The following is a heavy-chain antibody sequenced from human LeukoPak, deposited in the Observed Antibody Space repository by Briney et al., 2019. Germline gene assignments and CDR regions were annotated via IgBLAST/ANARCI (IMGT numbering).Heavy chain of an antibody. V-gene: IGHV4-59*08. CDR3: ARHRVVVPAADY. Sequence: SETLSLTCTVSGGSISSYYWSWIRQPAGKGLEWIGTIHYSGSTYYNPSLKSRVTISVDTSKNRFSLKLSSVTAADTAVYYCARHRVVVPAADYCGQGTLVTVSS. J-gene: IGHJ4*02. CDR2: IHYSGST. D-gene: IGHD2-15*01. CDR1: GGSISSYY.